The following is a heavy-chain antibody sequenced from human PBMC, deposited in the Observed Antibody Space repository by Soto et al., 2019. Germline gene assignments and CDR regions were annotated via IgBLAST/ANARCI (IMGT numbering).Heavy chain of an antibody. J-gene: IGHJ4*02. Sequence: EVQLVESGGGLVKPGGSLRLSCAASGFIFTRYSMNWVRQAPGKGLEWVSSISSTTNYIYYGDSMKGRFTISRDNAKNSLYLEMNCLRAEDTAVYYCARESEDLTSNFDYWGQGTLVTVSS. V-gene: IGHV3-21*06. CDR1: GFIFTRYS. CDR3: ARESEDLTSNFDY. CDR2: ISSTTNYI.